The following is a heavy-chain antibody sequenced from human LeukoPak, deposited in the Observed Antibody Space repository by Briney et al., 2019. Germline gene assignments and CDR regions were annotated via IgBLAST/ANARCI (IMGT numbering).Heavy chain of an antibody. CDR1: GFTFTNHW. CDR3: ARDGPWERVDFDY. V-gene: IGHV3-74*01. J-gene: IGHJ4*02. D-gene: IGHD1-26*01. Sequence: GGSLRLSCAASGFTFTNHWIHWVRQVPGKGLVWVSRINSDGTSTNFADSVKGRFTISRDNAKNTVYLQMSSLRVEDTAVYYCARDGPWERVDFDYWGQGTLVTVSS. CDR2: INSDGTST.